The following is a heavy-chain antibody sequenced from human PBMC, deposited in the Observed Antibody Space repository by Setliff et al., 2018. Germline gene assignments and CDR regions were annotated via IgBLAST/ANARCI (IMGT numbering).Heavy chain of an antibody. J-gene: IGHJ6*02. CDR1: GGTFSSYA. Sequence: SVKVSCKASGGTFSSYAISWVRQAPGQGFEWMGGIIPVFGTADYAQRFQGRVTITADESTTTFYMEVSSLRSDDTAVYYCAGEFYSFWSGYTDRQYYFYGMDVWGQGTTVTV. D-gene: IGHD3-3*01. CDR3: AGEFYSFWSGYTDRQYYFYGMDV. V-gene: IGHV1-69*13. CDR2: IIPVFGTA.